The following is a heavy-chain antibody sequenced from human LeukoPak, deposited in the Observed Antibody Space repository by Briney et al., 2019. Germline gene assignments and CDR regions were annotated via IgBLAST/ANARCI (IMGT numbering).Heavy chain of an antibody. CDR1: DGSISSSSYY. CDR2: IYYGSGFYSVST. Sequence: SEALSLTCTVSDGSISSSSYYWGWIRQPPGKGLEWIGSIYYGSGFYSVSTYYNPSLKSRVTMSRDTSKDQFSLKLSSVTAADTAAYYCARLRYCSGGSCYYYYYMDVWGKGTTVTVSS. J-gene: IGHJ6*03. V-gene: IGHV4-39*07. CDR3: ARLRYCSGGSCYYYYYMDV. D-gene: IGHD2-15*01.